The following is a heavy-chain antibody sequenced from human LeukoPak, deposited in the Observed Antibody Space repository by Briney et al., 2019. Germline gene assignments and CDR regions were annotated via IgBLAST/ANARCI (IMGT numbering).Heavy chain of an antibody. CDR2: ISGSGGST. D-gene: IGHD3-3*01. CDR3: AKESDFWSGSPYFQH. Sequence: GGSLRLSCAASGFTFSSYAMSWVRQAPGKGLEWVSVISGSGGSTYYADSVKGRFTISRDNSKNTLYLQMNSLRAEDTAVYYCAKESDFWSGSPYFQHWGQGTLVTVSS. V-gene: IGHV3-23*01. CDR1: GFTFSSYA. J-gene: IGHJ1*01.